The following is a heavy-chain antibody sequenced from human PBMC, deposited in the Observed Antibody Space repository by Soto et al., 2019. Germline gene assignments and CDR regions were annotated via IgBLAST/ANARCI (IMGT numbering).Heavy chain of an antibody. J-gene: IGHJ4*02. CDR3: PPESGPPYVYFDH. CDR1: GGSVTSDEDY. D-gene: IGHD3-10*02. CDR2: ISNSGST. V-gene: IGHV4-30-4*01. Sequence: SETLSLTCTVSGGSVTSDEDYWTWIRQSPGKGLEWIGYISNSGSTGYNPSLKTRLSMSVDRSKNQFTLRLTSVTAADTAVYFCPPESGPPYVYFDHWGQGTQVPVPS.